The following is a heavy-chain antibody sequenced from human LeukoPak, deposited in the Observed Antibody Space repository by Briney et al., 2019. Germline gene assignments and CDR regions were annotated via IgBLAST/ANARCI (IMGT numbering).Heavy chain of an antibody. CDR1: GFTVSSNY. CDR3: ARDEVAMTTVTTFDY. CDR2: IYSGGST. J-gene: IGHJ4*02. Sequence: GGSLRLSCAASGFTVSSNYMSWVRQAPGKGLEWVSVIYSGGSTYYADSVKGRFTISRDNSKNTLYLQMNSLRAEDTAVYYCARDEVAMTTVTTFDYWGQGTLVTVSS. D-gene: IGHD4-11*01. V-gene: IGHV3-53*05.